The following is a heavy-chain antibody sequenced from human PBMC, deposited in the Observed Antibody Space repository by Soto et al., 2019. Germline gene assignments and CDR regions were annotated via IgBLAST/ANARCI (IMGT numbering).Heavy chain of an antibody. Sequence: GASVKVSCKASGYPFTGYYMHWVRQAPGQGLAWMGWINPNSGGTNYAQKFQGRVTMTRDTSISTAYMELSRLRSDDTAVYYCARVNVVVVAATREYYFDYWGQGTLVTVSS. V-gene: IGHV1-2*02. J-gene: IGHJ4*02. CDR2: INPNSGGT. D-gene: IGHD2-15*01. CDR3: ARVNVVVVAATREYYFDY. CDR1: GYPFTGYY.